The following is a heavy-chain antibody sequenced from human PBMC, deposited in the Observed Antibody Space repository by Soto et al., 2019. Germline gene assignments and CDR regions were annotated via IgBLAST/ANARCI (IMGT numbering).Heavy chain of an antibody. D-gene: IGHD6-19*01. CDR2: IGTAGDT. CDR3: ESTVAGFAFDI. Sequence: PXGSLRLSLAASGFTFSSYDMHWVRQATGKGLEWVSAIGTAGDTYYPGSVKGRFTISRENAKNSLYLQMNSLRAGDTAVYYCESTVAGFAFDIWGQGTMVTVSS. V-gene: IGHV3-13*01. CDR1: GFTFSSYD. J-gene: IGHJ3*02.